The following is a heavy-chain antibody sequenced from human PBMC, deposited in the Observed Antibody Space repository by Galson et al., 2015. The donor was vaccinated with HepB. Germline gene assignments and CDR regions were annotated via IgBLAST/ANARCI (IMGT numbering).Heavy chain of an antibody. Sequence: SLRLSCAASGFPLSTYPMNWGRQAPGKRLERVSTISTTGATTYYADSVQGRFTIPRDQSKNTLYLQMNSLRAEDTAVYYCARRDLVGATRSWGTFDIWGQGTMVTVSS. CDR2: ISTTGATT. J-gene: IGHJ3*02. D-gene: IGHD1-26*01. V-gene: IGHV3-23*01. CDR3: ARRDLVGATRSWGTFDI. CDR1: GFPLSTYP.